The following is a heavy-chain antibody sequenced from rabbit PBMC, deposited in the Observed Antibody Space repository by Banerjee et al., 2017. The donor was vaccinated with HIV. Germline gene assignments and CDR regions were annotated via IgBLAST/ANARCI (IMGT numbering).Heavy chain of an antibody. CDR3: ARGFDGSGFDSQYFNL. Sequence: QEQLKESGGNLITPGGSLTLTCTASGFSLSRYTMGWFRQAPGKGLEYIGAINTGGRTYYASWVNGRFTISKTSTTVDLKMTSLTTADTANYFCARGFDGSGFDSQYFNLWGPGNLVTVS. J-gene: IGHJ4*01. D-gene: IGHD8-1*01. CDR2: INTGGRT. CDR1: GFSLSRYT. V-gene: IGHV1S25*01.